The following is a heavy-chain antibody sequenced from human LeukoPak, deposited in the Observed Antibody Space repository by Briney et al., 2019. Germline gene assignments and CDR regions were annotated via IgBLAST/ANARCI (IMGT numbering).Heavy chain of an antibody. V-gene: IGHV1-18*01. CDR3: ARDGSPTYIVVVPAASTYNWFDP. Sequence: ASVKVSCKASGYTFTSYGISWVRQAPGQGLEWMGWISAYNGNTNYAQKLQGRVTMTTDTSTSTAYMELRSLRSDDTAVYYCARDGSPTYIVVVPAASTYNWFDPWGQGTLVTVSS. CDR1: GYTFTSYG. CDR2: ISAYNGNT. D-gene: IGHD2-2*01. J-gene: IGHJ5*02.